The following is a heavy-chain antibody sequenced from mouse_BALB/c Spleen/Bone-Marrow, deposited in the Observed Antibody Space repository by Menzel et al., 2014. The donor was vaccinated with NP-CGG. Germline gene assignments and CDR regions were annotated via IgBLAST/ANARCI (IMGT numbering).Heavy chain of an antibody. CDR2: IDTSDSYT. D-gene: IGHD2-1*01. CDR1: GYTFTDYW. J-gene: IGHJ2*01. Sequence: VQLQQSGAELVMPGASVKMSCKASGYTFTDYWMHWVKQRPGQGLEWIGAIDTSDSYTSYNQKFKGKATLTVDESSSTAYMQLSSLTSEDSAVYYCAFYYGNYGDYWGQGPPLTISS. CDR3: AFYYGNYGDY. V-gene: IGHV1-69*01.